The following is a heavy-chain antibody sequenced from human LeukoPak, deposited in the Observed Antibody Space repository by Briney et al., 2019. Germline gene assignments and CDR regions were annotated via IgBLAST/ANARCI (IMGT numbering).Heavy chain of an antibody. Sequence: GGSLRLSSEASGFTFRSFAMSWVRQAPGKGLQWLSGISASGHYIYQADSVKGRFTISRDNSKNTLYVEINSLRVEDTAVYYCARDGSWGDYQFYFYMDVWGKGTRVTVSS. D-gene: IGHD2-2*01. V-gene: IGHV3-23*01. CDR1: GFTFRSFA. CDR3: ARDGSWGDYQFYFYMDV. CDR2: ISASGHYI. J-gene: IGHJ6*03.